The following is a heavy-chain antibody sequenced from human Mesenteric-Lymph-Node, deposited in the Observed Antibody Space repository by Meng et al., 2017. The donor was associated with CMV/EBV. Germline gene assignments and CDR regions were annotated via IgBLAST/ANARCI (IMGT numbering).Heavy chain of an antibody. CDR1: GRLISNGGYY. Sequence: SETLSLTCNVSGRLISNGGYYWTWVRQLPGKGLEWIGYIYYTGKTQYNPALKSRVTMAVDTSRNHFSLQMTSVTAADTAVYYCARDGPSLQRGGYYGMDVWGQGTTVTVSS. D-gene: IGHD3-10*01. J-gene: IGHJ6*02. V-gene: IGHV4-31*03. CDR3: ARDGPSLQRGGYYGMDV. CDR2: IYYTGKT.